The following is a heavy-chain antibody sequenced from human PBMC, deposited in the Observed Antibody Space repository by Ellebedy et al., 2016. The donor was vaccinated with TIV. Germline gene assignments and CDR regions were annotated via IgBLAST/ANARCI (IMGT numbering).Heavy chain of an antibody. V-gene: IGHV3-23*01. Sequence: GESLKISXTASGFTFSSYAMFWVRQAPGKGLEWVSAISGSGGSTYYADSVKGRFTISRDNAKNSLYLQMNSLRAEDTAVYYCARVMSRDAFDIWGQGTMVTVSS. CDR2: ISGSGGST. CDR3: ARVMSRDAFDI. J-gene: IGHJ3*02. CDR1: GFTFSSYA. D-gene: IGHD2-8*01.